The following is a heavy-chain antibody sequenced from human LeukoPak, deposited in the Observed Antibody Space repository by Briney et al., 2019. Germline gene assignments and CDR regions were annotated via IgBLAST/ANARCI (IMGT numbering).Heavy chain of an antibody. CDR3: AKARVLRVYYGSGNLDY. V-gene: IGHV3-23*01. J-gene: IGHJ4*02. D-gene: IGHD3-10*01. Sequence: GGSLRLSCAASGFTFSSYAMSWVRQAPGKGLEWVSAICGSGGSTYYADSVKGRFTISRDNSKNTLYLQMNSLRAEDTAVYYCAKARVLRVYYGSGNLDYWGQGTLVTVSS. CDR2: ICGSGGST. CDR1: GFTFSSYA.